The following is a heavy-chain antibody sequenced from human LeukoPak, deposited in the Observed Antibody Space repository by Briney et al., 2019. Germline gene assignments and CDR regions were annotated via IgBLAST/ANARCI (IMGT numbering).Heavy chain of an antibody. D-gene: IGHD3-10*01. CDR1: GGSISSSSYY. V-gene: IGHV4-39*01. J-gene: IGHJ4*02. CDR3: ARREDYGSGSYFGY. Sequence: PSETLSLTCTVSGGSISSSSYYWGWLRQPPGKGLEWIGSIYYSGSTYYNPSLKSRVTISVDTSKNQFSLKVSSVTAADTAVYYCARREDYGSGSYFGYWGQGTLVTVSS. CDR2: IYYSGST.